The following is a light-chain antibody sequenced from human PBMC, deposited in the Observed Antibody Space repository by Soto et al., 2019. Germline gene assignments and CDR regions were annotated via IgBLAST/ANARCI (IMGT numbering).Light chain of an antibody. CDR3: QQYYSAPGT. Sequence: DVVMTQFPDSLAVSLGERATLSCKSGQSLLYTPNNYNYLAWYQQKAGQPPKFLIYWASTRESGVPDRFSGSGSGTDFNLTISNLQAEDVAVYFCQQYYSAPGTFGQGTRVEIK. CDR2: WAS. J-gene: IGKJ1*01. CDR1: QSLLYTPNNYNY. V-gene: IGKV4-1*01.